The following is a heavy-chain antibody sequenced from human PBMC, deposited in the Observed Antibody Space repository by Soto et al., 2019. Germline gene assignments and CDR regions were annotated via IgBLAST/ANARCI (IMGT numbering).Heavy chain of an antibody. Sequence: GASVKVSCKASGGTFSSYAISWVRQAPGQGLEWMGGIIPIFGTANYAQKFQGRVTITADESTSTAYMELSSLRSEDTAVYYCASPAGGIVVVPAADDAFDIWGQGTMVTVSS. CDR1: GGTFSSYA. D-gene: IGHD2-2*01. V-gene: IGHV1-69*13. CDR2: IIPIFGTA. CDR3: ASPAGGIVVVPAADDAFDI. J-gene: IGHJ3*02.